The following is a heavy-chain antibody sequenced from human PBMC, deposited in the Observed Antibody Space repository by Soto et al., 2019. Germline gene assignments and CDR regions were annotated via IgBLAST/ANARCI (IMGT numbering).Heavy chain of an antibody. CDR3: ASRVDSTGHHDAFDI. CDR1: GGTFSSYA. D-gene: IGHD3-22*01. V-gene: IGHV1-69*13. J-gene: IGHJ3*02. CDR2: IIPIFGTA. Sequence: ASVKVSCKASGGTFSSYAISWVRQAPGQGLEWMGGIIPIFGTANYAQKFQGRVTITADESTSTAYMELSSLRSEDTAVYYCASRVDSTGHHDAFDIWGQGTMVTVSS.